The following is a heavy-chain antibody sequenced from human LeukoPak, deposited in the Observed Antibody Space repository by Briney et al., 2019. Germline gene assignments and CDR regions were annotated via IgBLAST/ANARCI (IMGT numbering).Heavy chain of an antibody. D-gene: IGHD4-11*01. Sequence: GESLKISCDTSGYDLTSYWIGWARQMPGKGLEWMGIINPGDSDTQYAPSFQGQVTISFGKSISVDKSITTAYLQWSSLGASDTAPYYCATTGYSSHWEYYWGQGTLVTVSS. V-gene: IGHV5-51*01. CDR3: ATTGYSSHWEYY. J-gene: IGHJ4*02. CDR2: INPGDSDT. CDR1: GYDLTSYW.